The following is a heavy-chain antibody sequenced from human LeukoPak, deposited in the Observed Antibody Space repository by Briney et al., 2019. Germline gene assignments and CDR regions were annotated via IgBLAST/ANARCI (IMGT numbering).Heavy chain of an antibody. CDR2: IKEDGSEK. D-gene: IGHD2-15*01. J-gene: IGHJ4*02. CDR1: GFTFRNYW. V-gene: IGHV3-7*03. Sequence: PGGSLRLSCAASGFTFRNYWMTWVRQAPGKGLGWGANIKEDGSEKYYVGSVKGRFTISRDNAENSLSLQMNSLRAEDTAVYYCARDPTNGYCSGGTCSDYWGQGTLVTVSS. CDR3: ARDPTNGYCSGGTCSDY.